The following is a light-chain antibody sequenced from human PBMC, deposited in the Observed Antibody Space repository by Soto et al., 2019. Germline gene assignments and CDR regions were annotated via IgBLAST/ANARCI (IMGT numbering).Light chain of an antibody. J-gene: IGLJ2*01. CDR1: KLGDKY. CDR2: QDS. Sequence: SYELTQPPSVSVSPGQTAIITCSGAKLGDKYACWYQQKPGQSAVLVIYQDSKRPSGIPERFSGSNSGNTATLTISGTQAMDEADYYCQAWDSSVVFGGGTKVTVL. V-gene: IGLV3-1*01. CDR3: QAWDSSVV.